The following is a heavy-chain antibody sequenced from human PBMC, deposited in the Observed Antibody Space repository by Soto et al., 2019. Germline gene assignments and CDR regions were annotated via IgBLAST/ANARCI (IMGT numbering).Heavy chain of an antibody. Sequence: PGGSLRLSCAASGFTFSSYSMNWVRQAPGKGLEWVSSISSSSSYIYYADSVKGRFTISRDNAKNSLYLQMNSLRAEDTAVYYCAREYHCSGGSCYYRLRGWFDPWGQGTLVTVSS. CDR2: ISSSSSYI. CDR3: AREYHCSGGSCYYRLRGWFDP. D-gene: IGHD2-15*01. CDR1: GFTFSSYS. J-gene: IGHJ5*02. V-gene: IGHV3-21*01.